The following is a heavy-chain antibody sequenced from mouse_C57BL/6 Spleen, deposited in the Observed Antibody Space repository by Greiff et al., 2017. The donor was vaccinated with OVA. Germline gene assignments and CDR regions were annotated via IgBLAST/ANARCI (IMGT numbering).Heavy chain of an antibody. CDR3: ASGYYEGYYFDY. D-gene: IGHD2-3*01. CDR1: GYTFTSYW. J-gene: IGHJ2*01. CDR2: IHPNSGST. Sequence: VKLQQPGAELVKPGASVKLSCKASGYTFTSYWMHWVKQRPGQGLEWIGMIHPNSGSTNYNEKFKSKATLTVDKSSSTAYMQLSSLTSEDSAVYYCASGYYEGYYFDYWGQGTTLTVSS. V-gene: IGHV1-64*01.